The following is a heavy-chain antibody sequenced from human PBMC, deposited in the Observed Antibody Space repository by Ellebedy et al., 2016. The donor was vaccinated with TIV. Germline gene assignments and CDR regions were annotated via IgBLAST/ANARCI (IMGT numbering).Heavy chain of an antibody. CDR2: IYHSGSA. CDR1: GGSISSSSYY. D-gene: IGHD2-21*01. V-gene: IGHV4-30-2*01. J-gene: IGHJ6*02. CDR3: ARRNCGSDCYGMDV. Sequence: MPSETLSLTCTVSGGSISSSSYYRGWIRQPPGKGLEWIGYIYHSGSAYYSPSLKSRVTISVDRSKNQFSLRLTSVTAADTAVYYCARRNCGSDCYGMDVWGQGTTVTVSS.